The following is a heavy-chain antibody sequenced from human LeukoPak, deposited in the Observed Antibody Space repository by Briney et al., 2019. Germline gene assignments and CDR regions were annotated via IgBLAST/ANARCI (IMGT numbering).Heavy chain of an antibody. CDR1: GFAFSSYA. CDR2: ISIGGTTI. V-gene: IGHV3-48*03. Sequence: PGGSLRLSCAASGFAFSSYAMHWVRQAPGKGLEWISYISIGGTTIYYAESVKGRFTISRDNTKNSLYLQMNSLRAEDTAVYYCVRGGGSAYKYNAFDIWGQGTMVTGSS. CDR3: VRGGGSAYKYNAFDI. J-gene: IGHJ3*02. D-gene: IGHD3-22*01.